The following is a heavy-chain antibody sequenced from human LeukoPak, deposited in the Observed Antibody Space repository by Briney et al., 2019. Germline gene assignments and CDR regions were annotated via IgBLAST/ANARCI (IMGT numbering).Heavy chain of an antibody. CDR2: IYPGDSDT. CDR3: ARRATTDDFVDY. J-gene: IGHJ4*02. D-gene: IGHD1-26*01. Sequence: GEALQISCEGSGYSFTSYWIGWGRRMPGRGLEWMGIIYPGDSDTRYSPSFQGQVTISADKSISTAYLQWSSLKASDTAMYYCARRATTDDFVDYWGQGTLVTVSS. V-gene: IGHV5-51*01. CDR1: GYSFTSYW.